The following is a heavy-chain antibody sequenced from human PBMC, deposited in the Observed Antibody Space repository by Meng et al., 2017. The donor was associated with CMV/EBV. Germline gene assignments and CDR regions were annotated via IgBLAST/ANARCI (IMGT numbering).Heavy chain of an antibody. V-gene: IGHV1-69*05. CDR3: AREGQSGVPAAIYGFWFDP. D-gene: IGHD2-2*02. Sequence: SVKVSCKASGGTFSSYAISWVRQAPGQGLEWMGGIIPIFGTANYAQKFQGRVTITTDESTSTAYMELSSLRSEDTAVYYRAREGQSGVPAAIYGFWFDPWGQGTLVTVSS. CDR1: GGTFSSYA. CDR2: IIPIFGTA. J-gene: IGHJ5*02.